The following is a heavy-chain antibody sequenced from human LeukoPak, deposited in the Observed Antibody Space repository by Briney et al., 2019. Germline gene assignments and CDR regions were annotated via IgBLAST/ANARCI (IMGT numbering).Heavy chain of an antibody. Sequence: GGSLRPSCVASGFIFSSYDMHWVRQATGKGLEWISAIDPAGNTWYSDSVKGRFTISRENARNSLFLQMNSLRAADTAVYYCVREPSYTGTWWYPDLWGRGTLVTVSS. D-gene: IGHD1-14*01. CDR2: IDPAGNT. J-gene: IGHJ2*01. V-gene: IGHV3-13*01. CDR1: GFIFSSYD. CDR3: VREPSYTGTWWYPDL.